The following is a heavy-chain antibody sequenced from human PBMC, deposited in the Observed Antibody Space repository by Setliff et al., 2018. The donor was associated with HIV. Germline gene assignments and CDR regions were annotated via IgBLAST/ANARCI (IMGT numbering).Heavy chain of an antibody. CDR3: ARDPAPSSSASYFQH. Sequence: VKVSCKASGYTFTSYYMHWVRQAPGQGLEWMGIINPSSGSTTYAQKFQGRVTMTRDTSTSTVYMELSSLRSEDTAVYYCARDPAPSSSASYFQHWGQGTPVTVS. CDR2: INPSSGST. D-gene: IGHD6-6*01. J-gene: IGHJ1*01. V-gene: IGHV1-46*01. CDR1: GYTFTSYY.